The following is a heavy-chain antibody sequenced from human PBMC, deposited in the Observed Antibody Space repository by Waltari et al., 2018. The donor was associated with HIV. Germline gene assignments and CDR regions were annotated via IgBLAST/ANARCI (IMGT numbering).Heavy chain of an antibody. CDR3: AKDPRGYTYTGDY. CDR2: ISYDGSKT. V-gene: IGHV3-30*18. CDR1: GFSFSYYD. J-gene: IGHJ4*02. D-gene: IGHD5-18*01. Sequence: QGQLVESGGGVVQPGKSLRLSCAASGFSFSYYDRHWVRQAPGKGLDWVVLISYDGSKTSYADSVKGRFTISRDNSKNTLFLQIHSLTTDDTAVYYCAKDPRGYTYTGDYWGQGTQVTVSS.